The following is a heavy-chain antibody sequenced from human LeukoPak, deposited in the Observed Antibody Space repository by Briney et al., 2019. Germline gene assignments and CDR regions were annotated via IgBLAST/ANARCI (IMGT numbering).Heavy chain of an antibody. J-gene: IGHJ4*02. Sequence: ASVKVSCKTSGYTFSSYEINWVRQATGRGLGWVGWMNPKTGKTAYARNLQGRVTITRDTSISTAYMDLSGLRSEDTAVYYCARIRPVTTGLKGYYFDYWGQGTLVTVSS. D-gene: IGHD1-1*01. CDR3: ARIRPVTTGLKGYYFDY. V-gene: IGHV1-8*01. CDR1: GYTFSSYE. CDR2: MNPKTGKT.